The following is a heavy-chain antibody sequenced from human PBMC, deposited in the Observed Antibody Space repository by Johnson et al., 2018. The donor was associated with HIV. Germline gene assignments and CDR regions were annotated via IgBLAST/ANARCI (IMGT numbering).Heavy chain of an antibody. Sequence: MQLVESGGGLVQPGGSLRLSCAASGFTVSSNYMSWVRQAPGKGLEWVSVIYSGGSTYYADSVKGRFTISRDNSKNTLYLQMNSLRVEDTAVYYCAREGAWEVRPGALDIWGQGTIVTVSS. V-gene: IGHV3-66*01. CDR3: AREGAWEVRPGALDI. CDR1: GFTVSSNY. J-gene: IGHJ3*02. CDR2: IYSGGST. D-gene: IGHD1-26*01.